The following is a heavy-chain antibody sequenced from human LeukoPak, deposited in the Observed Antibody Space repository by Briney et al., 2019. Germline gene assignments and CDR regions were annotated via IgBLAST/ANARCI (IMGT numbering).Heavy chain of an antibody. Sequence: SETLSLTCTVSGGSISSYYWSWIRQPAGKGLEWIGRIYTSGSTNYNPSLKSRVTISVDTSKNQFSLKLSSVTAADTAVYYCARFDVAAAYFDYWGQGTLVTVSS. D-gene: IGHD6-13*01. J-gene: IGHJ4*02. V-gene: IGHV4-4*07. CDR1: GGSISSYY. CDR2: IYTSGST. CDR3: ARFDVAAAYFDY.